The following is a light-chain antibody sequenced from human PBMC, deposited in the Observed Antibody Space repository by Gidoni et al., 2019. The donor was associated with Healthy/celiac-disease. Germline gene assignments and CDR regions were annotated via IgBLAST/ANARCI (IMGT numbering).Light chain of an antibody. CDR3: QQRSNWPRWGFT. J-gene: IGKJ3*01. CDR2: DAS. Sequence: EIVLTQSPATLSLSLGERATLSCRASQSVSSYLAWYQQKPGQAPRLLIYDASNRATGIPARFSGSGSGTDFTLTISSLEPEDFAVYYCQQRSNWPRWGFTFXPXTKVDIK. V-gene: IGKV3-11*01. CDR1: QSVSSY.